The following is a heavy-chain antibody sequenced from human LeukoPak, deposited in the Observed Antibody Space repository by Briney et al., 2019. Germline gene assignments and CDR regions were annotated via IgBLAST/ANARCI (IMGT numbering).Heavy chain of an antibody. CDR3: AKDDGPPVLRYFDWPH. Sequence: GGSLRLSCAASGFTFSSYTMSWVRQAPGKGLEWVSAISGSGGSTYYADSVKGRFTISRDNSKNTLYLQMNSLRAEDTAVYYCAKDDGPPVLRYFDWPHWGQGTLVTVSS. CDR2: ISGSGGST. D-gene: IGHD3-9*01. CDR1: GFTFSSYT. V-gene: IGHV3-23*01. J-gene: IGHJ4*02.